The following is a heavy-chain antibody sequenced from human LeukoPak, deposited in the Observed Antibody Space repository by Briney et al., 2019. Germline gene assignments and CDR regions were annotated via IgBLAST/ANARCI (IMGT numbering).Heavy chain of an antibody. CDR2: IYSTGST. D-gene: IGHD6-13*01. CDR1: GGSISSYY. V-gene: IGHV4-4*07. CDR3: ARQIASAGTAGFDF. Sequence: SETLSLTCTVSGGSISSYYWSWIRQPAGKGLVWIGRIYSTGSTNYNPSLKSRVTMSVDTSKNQFSLRLRSVTAADTAVYYCARQIASAGTAGFDFWGQGALVTVSS. J-gene: IGHJ4*02.